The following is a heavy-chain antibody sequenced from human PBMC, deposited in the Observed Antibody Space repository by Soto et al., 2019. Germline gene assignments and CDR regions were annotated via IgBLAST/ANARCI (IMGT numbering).Heavy chain of an antibody. CDR3: ARYDFWSGAELGGGYYFDY. CDR1: AYSISSGYY. D-gene: IGHD3-3*01. Sequence: SETLSLTCAVSAYSISSGYYWGWIRQPPGKGLEWIGSIYHSGSTYYNPSLKSRVTISVDTSKNQFSLKLSSVTAADTAVYYCARYDFWSGAELGGGYYFDYWGQGTLVTVSS. V-gene: IGHV4-38-2*01. CDR2: IYHSGST. J-gene: IGHJ4*02.